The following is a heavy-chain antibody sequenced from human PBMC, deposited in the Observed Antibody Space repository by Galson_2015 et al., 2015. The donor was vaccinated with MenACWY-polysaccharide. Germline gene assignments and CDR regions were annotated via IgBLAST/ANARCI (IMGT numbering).Heavy chain of an antibody. CDR2: IWYDGSEY. CDR3: ARLQSKYLDV. Sequence: SLRLSCAASGYRFSSYGIHWVRQAPGRGLEWVAVIWYDGSEYYYGDSVEGRFTISGDNSKNMAYLQMNSLRAEDTALYYCARLQSKYLDVWGKGTTVTVSS. V-gene: IGHV3-33*01. CDR1: GYRFSSYG. J-gene: IGHJ6*04. D-gene: IGHD4-11*01.